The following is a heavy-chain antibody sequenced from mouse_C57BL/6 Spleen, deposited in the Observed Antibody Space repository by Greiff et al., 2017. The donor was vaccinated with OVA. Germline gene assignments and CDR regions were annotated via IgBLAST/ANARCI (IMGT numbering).Heavy chain of an antibody. CDR1: GYTFTSYW. Sequence: QVQLQQPGAELAKPGASVKLSCKASGYTFTSYWMHWVKQRPGQGLEWIGYINPSSGYTKYNQKFKDKATLTADKSSSTAYMQLSSLTYEDSAVYYCARSTLPYYYAMDYWGQGTSVTVSS. CDR2: INPSSGYT. CDR3: ARSTLPYYYAMDY. D-gene: IGHD5-5*01. V-gene: IGHV1-7*01. J-gene: IGHJ4*01.